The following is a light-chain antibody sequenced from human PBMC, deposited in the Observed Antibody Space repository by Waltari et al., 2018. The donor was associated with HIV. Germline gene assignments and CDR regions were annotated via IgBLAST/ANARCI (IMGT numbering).Light chain of an antibody. CDR2: GAS. J-gene: IGKJ1*01. CDR3: QQSET. V-gene: IGKV3-20*01. Sequence: EIVLTQSPGTLSLSPGERATLSCRASQSVSSSYLAWYQQKSGQAPRLLIYGASSRATGIPDRFSGSGSGTEFILTIARLEPEDFAVYYCQQSETFGQGTRVEIK. CDR1: QSVSSSY.